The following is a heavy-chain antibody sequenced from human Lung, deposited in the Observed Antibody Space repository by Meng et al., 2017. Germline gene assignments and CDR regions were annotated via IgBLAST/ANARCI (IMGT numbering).Heavy chain of an antibody. Sequence: QVTLMQSVAEVKKPGASVKVSCKVSGYTFTTYGISWVRQAPGQGLEWMGWISPYNGYTSSIQKFQGRVTMTTDTSTSTAYMELMSLGSDDTAVYYCAILSHCTGGTCYPYDYWGQGTLVTVSS. D-gene: IGHD2-15*01. CDR3: AILSHCTGGTCYPYDY. CDR1: GYTFTTYG. V-gene: IGHV1-18*01. J-gene: IGHJ4*02. CDR2: ISPYNGYT.